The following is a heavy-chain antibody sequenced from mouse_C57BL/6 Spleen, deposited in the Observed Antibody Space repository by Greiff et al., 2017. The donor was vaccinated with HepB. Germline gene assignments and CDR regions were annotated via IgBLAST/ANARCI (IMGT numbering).Heavy chain of an antibody. Sequence: EVQLVESGGGLVQPGGSLKLSCAASGFTFSDYYMYWVRQTPEKRLEWVAYISNGGGSTYYPDTVKGRFTISRDNAKNTLYLQMSRLKSEDTAMYYCARGTTVVGGDYAMDYWGQGTSVTVSS. CDR1: GFTFSDYY. D-gene: IGHD1-1*01. CDR2: ISNGGGST. V-gene: IGHV5-12*01. CDR3: ARGTTVVGGDYAMDY. J-gene: IGHJ4*01.